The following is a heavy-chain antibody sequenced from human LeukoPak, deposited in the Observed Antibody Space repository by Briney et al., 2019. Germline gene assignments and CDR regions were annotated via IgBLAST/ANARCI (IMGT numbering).Heavy chain of an antibody. J-gene: IGHJ4*02. CDR2: INSDGSST. D-gene: IGHD4-17*01. CDR1: GFTFSNYW. Sequence: GGSLRLSCAASGFTFSNYWMHWVRQAPGKGLLWVSRINSDGSSTTYADSVKGRFTISRDNAKNTLYLQMNSLRAEDTAVYYCARGVHATVTRFDSWGQGTLVPVSS. V-gene: IGHV3-74*01. CDR3: ARGVHATVTRFDS.